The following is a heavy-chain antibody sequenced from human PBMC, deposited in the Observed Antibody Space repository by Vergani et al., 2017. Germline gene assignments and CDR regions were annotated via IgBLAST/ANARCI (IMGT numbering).Heavy chain of an antibody. V-gene: IGHV4-4*02. D-gene: IGHD3-3*01. CDR1: GGSISSSNW. CDR3: ARTPGITIFGVVTLGWGMDV. J-gene: IGHJ6*02. Sequence: QVQLQESGPGLVKPSGTLSLTCAVSGGSISSSNWWSWVRQPPGKGLEWIGEIYHSGSTNYNPSLKSRVTISVDTSKNQFSLKLSSVTAADTAVYYCARTPGITIFGVVTLGWGMDVWGQGTTVTVSS. CDR2: IYHSGST.